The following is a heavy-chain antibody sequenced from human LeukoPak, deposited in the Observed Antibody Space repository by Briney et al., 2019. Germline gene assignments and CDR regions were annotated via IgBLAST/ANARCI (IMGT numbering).Heavy chain of an antibody. D-gene: IGHD7-27*01. CDR2: LSHGGST. Sequence: SETLSLTCAVYGGSLIDYYWTWIRQPPGKGLEWIGELSHGGSTNHNPSLKSRLTISVDTSKNQFSLKLSSVTAADTAVYYCARDGPGDVGFDYWGQGTLVTVSS. J-gene: IGHJ4*02. CDR3: ARDGPGDVGFDY. CDR1: GGSLIDYY. V-gene: IGHV4-34*01.